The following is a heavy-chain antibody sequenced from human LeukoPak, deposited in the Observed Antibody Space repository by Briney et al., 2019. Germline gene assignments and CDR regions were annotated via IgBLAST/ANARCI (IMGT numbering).Heavy chain of an antibody. J-gene: IGHJ4*02. CDR1: GGSISSSSYY. CDR3: ARDIAATALDY. Sequence: KTSETLSLTCTVSGGSISSSSYYWGWIRQPPGKGLEWIGSIYYSGSTYYNPSLKSRVTISVDTSKNQFSLKLSSVTAADTAVYYCARDIAATALDYWGQGTLVTVSS. V-gene: IGHV4-39*07. CDR2: IYYSGST. D-gene: IGHD6-6*01.